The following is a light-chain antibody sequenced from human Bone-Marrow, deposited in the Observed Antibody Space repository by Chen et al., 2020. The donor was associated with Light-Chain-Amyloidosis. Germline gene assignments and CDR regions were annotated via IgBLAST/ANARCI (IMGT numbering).Light chain of an antibody. CDR2: DDS. CDR1: NIGSTS. J-gene: IGLJ3*02. CDR3: QVWDRSSDRPV. Sequence: SYVLTQPSSVSGAPGQTATIACGGNNIGSTSVHGYQQTPGQAPLLVVYDDSDRPSGIPERLSGSNSGNPATLTISRVEAGDEADYYCQVWDRSSDRPVFGGGTKLTVL. V-gene: IGLV3-21*02.